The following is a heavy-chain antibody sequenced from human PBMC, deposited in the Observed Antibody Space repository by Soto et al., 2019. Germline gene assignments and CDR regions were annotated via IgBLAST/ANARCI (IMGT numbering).Heavy chain of an antibody. CDR2: IYYSGST. CDR1: GASISSGGYY. V-gene: IGHV4-31*03. CDR3: AREPSP. Sequence: QVQLQESGPGLVKPSQTLSLTCTVSGASISSGGYYWGWIRQHPGKGLEWIGYIYYSGSTYYNPSLKGRVAISVDTSKNEFSLKLSSVTAADTAVYYWAREPSPWGQGTLVTVSS. J-gene: IGHJ5*02.